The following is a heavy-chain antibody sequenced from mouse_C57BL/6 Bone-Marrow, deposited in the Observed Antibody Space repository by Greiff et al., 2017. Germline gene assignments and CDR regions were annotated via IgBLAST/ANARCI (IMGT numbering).Heavy chain of an antibody. CDR1: GYTFTGYW. Sequence: VQRVESGAELKKPGASVKLSCKATGYTFTGYWIEWVKQRPGHGLEWIGEILPGSGSTKYNEKFKGKATFTADTSSNTAYMQLSSLTTEDSAIYYCARDYGAAWFAYWGQGTLVTVSA. J-gene: IGHJ3*01. CDR2: ILPGSGST. CDR3: ARDYGAAWFAY. D-gene: IGHD1-1*01. V-gene: IGHV1-9*01.